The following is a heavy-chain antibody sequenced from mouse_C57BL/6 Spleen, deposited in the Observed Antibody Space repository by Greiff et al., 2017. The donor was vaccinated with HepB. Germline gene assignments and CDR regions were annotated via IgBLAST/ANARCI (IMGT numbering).Heavy chain of an antibody. CDR3: ARSYYGSSYGYFDY. J-gene: IGHJ2*01. Sequence: VKLQQSGSELRSPGSSVKLSCKDFDSEVFPIAYMSWVRQKPGHGFEWIGGILPSIGRTIYGEKFEDKATLDADTLSNTAYLELNSLTSEDSAIYYCARSYYGSSYGYFDYWGQGTTLTVSS. D-gene: IGHD1-1*01. CDR1: DSEVFPIAY. CDR2: ILPSIGRT. V-gene: IGHV15-2*01.